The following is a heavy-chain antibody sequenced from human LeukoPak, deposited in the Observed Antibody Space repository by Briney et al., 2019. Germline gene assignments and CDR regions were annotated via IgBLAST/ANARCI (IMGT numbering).Heavy chain of an antibody. J-gene: IGHJ6*03. CDR2: INRSGNT. V-gene: IGHV4-34*01. CDR1: GGSFSGYY. CDR3: ARGYYGSGSYYRYYYYMDV. Sequence: SETLSLTCAVYGGSFSGYYWSWIRQPPGKGLEWIGEINRSGNTNYNPSLKSRVTISVDTSKNQFSLQLNSVTPEDTAVYYCARGYYGSGSYYRYYYYMDVWGKGTTVTVSS. D-gene: IGHD3-10*01.